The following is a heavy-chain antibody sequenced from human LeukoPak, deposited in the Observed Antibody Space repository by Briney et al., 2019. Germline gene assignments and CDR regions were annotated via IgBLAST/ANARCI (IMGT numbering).Heavy chain of an antibody. Sequence: GASVKVSCKASGGTFSSYAISWVRQAPGQGLEWMGGIIPIFGTANYAQKLQGRVTITADESTSTAYMELSSLRSEDTAVYYCASDHYDSSGYEWFDPWGQGTLVTVSS. D-gene: IGHD3-22*01. CDR2: IIPIFGTA. J-gene: IGHJ5*02. V-gene: IGHV1-69*13. CDR3: ASDHYDSSGYEWFDP. CDR1: GGTFSSYA.